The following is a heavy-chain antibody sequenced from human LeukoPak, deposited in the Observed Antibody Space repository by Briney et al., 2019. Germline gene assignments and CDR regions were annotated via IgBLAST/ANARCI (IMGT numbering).Heavy chain of an antibody. J-gene: IGHJ4*02. CDR1: GYTFINYD. V-gene: IGHV1-8*03. CDR2: MSPHSGET. Sequence: ASVKVSCKASGYTFINYDISWVRQATGQRLEWMGWMSPHSGETNYGKKFQGRVSITRDTSLSTAYMELSGLRSEDTAVYYCARAIMLFGVIIPWYFDSWGQGTLVTVSS. D-gene: IGHD3-3*01. CDR3: ARAIMLFGVIIPWYFDS.